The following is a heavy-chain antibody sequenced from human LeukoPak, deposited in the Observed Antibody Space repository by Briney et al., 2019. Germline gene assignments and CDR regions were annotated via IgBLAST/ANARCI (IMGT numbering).Heavy chain of an antibody. CDR3: ARDRGYSYGHLFDY. V-gene: IGHV4-39*07. CDR1: GGSISSSSNY. D-gene: IGHD5-18*01. Sequence: PSETLSLTCTVSGGSISSSSNYWGWIRQPPGKGLEWIGSIYYSGSANYNPSLKSRVTISVDTSKNQFSLKLSSVTAADTAVYYCARDRGYSYGHLFDYWGQGTLVTVSS. J-gene: IGHJ4*02. CDR2: IYYSGSA.